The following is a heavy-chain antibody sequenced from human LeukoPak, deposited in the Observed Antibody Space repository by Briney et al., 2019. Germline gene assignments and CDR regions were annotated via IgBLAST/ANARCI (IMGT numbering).Heavy chain of an antibody. V-gene: IGHV3-74*01. J-gene: IGHJ4*02. D-gene: IGHD4-11*01. CDR2: INSDVSST. CDR1: GFTFSRYW. CDR3: ARDGIYSNESDY. Sequence: PGGSLRLSCAASGFTFSRYWMHWVRQAPGKGLVWVSRINSDVSSTSYADSVKGRFTISRDNAKNTLYLQMNSLRAEDTAVYYCARDGIYSNESDYWGQGTLVTVSS.